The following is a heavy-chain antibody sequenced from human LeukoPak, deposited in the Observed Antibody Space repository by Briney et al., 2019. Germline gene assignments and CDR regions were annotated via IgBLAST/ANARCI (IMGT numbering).Heavy chain of an antibody. V-gene: IGHV4-39*07. Sequence: SETLSLTCTVSGGSISSSSYYWGWIRQPPGKGLEWIGSIYYSGSTYYNPSLKSRVTISVDMSKNQFSLKLSSVTAADTAVYYCASPYYYDSSGYYYFAFDIWGQGTMVTVSS. CDR3: ASPYYYDSSGYYYFAFDI. CDR2: IYYSGST. CDR1: GGSISSSSYY. D-gene: IGHD3-22*01. J-gene: IGHJ3*02.